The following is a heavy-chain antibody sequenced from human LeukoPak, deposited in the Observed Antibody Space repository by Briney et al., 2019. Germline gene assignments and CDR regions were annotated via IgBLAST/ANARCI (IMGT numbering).Heavy chain of an antibody. J-gene: IGHJ5*02. V-gene: IGHV1-69*13. CDR3: ARDNSVRDEAWWFNP. Sequence: SVKVSCKASGGTFSSYAISWVRQAPGQGLEWMGGIIPVFGTSNYAQKFQGRVTITADESTRTAYMELSSLRSEDTAVYYCARDNSVRDEAWWFNPWGQGTLVTVSS. CDR1: GGTFSSYA. D-gene: IGHD5-24*01. CDR2: IIPVFGTS.